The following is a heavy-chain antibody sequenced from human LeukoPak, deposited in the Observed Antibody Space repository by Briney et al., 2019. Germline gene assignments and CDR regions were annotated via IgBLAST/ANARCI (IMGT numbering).Heavy chain of an antibody. J-gene: IGHJ4*02. CDR1: GGSITNYY. D-gene: IGHD3-3*01. Sequence: SETLSLTRTVSGGSITNYYWSWIRQAPGKRLEWIGSVYHTGSTDYNPSLRSPVTISVDTSKNHFSLKVTSVTAADTAIYYCTRDRLGGAVASWIPDYWGQGILVTVSS. V-gene: IGHV4-59*01. CDR2: VYHTGST. CDR3: TRDRLGGAVASWIPDY.